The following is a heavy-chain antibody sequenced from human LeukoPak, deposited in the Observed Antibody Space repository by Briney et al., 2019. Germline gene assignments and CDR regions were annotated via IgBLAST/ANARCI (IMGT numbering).Heavy chain of an antibody. D-gene: IGHD3-3*01. V-gene: IGHV4-34*01. J-gene: IGHJ5*02. CDR3: ARTYDFWSGQAGNWFDP. Sequence: SETLSLTCAVYGGPFSGYYWSWIRQPPGKGLEWIGEINHSGSTNYNPSLKSRVTISVDTSKNQFSLKLSSVTAADTAVYYCARTYDFWSGQAGNWFDPWGQGTLVTVSS. CDR2: INHSGST. CDR1: GGPFSGYY.